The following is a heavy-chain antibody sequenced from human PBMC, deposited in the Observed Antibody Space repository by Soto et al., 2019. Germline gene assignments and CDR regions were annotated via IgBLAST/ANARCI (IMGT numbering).Heavy chain of an antibody. V-gene: IGHV3-30*18. Sequence: LRLSCAASGFTFSSYGMHWVRQAPGKGLEWVAVISYDGSNKYYADSVKGRFTISRDNSKNTLYLQMNSLRAEDTAVYYCAKDFIGYCSSTSCYPHYYGMDVWGQGTTVTVSS. J-gene: IGHJ6*02. CDR2: ISYDGSNK. CDR3: AKDFIGYCSSTSCYPHYYGMDV. CDR1: GFTFSSYG. D-gene: IGHD2-2*01.